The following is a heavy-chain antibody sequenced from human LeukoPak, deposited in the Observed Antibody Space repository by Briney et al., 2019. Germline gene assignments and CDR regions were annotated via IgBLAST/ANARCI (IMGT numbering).Heavy chain of an antibody. D-gene: IGHD3-3*01. Sequence: GASVKVSCKVSGYTLTQLPVHWVRQAPGKGLEWMGGFDVEDGEIIYAQKFQGRVTMTEDTSTDTAYMELSSLRSEDTAVYYCATNRQIMILGVVIMPAFDIWGQGTMVTVSS. V-gene: IGHV1-24*01. CDR3: ATNRQIMILGVVIMPAFDI. J-gene: IGHJ3*02. CDR1: GYTLTQLP. CDR2: FDVEDGEI.